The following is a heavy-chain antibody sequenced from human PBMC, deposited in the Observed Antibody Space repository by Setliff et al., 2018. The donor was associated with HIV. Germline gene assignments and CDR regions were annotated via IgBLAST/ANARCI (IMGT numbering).Heavy chain of an antibody. CDR2: IYITGNT. Sequence: PSETLSLTCTVSGGSISSGSYYWSWIRQPAGKGLEWIGHIYITGNTNYNPSLKSRVTISLDTSKNQFSLKLRYVTAADTAVYYCARGQHSSTWGALFDYWGQGTLVTVSS. J-gene: IGHJ4*02. CDR3: ARGQHSSTWGALFDY. D-gene: IGHD6-13*01. V-gene: IGHV4-61*09. CDR1: GGSISSGSYY.